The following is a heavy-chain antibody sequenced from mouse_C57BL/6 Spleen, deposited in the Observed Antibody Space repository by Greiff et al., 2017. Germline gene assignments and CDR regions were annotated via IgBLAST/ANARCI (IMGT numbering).Heavy chain of an antibody. V-gene: IGHV1-80*01. CDR3: AAPITTVVDAWFAY. CDR1: GYAFSSYW. J-gene: IGHJ3*01. D-gene: IGHD1-1*01. CDR2: IYPGDGDT. Sequence: VQLQQSGAELVKPGASVKISCKASGYAFSSYWMNWVKQRPGKGLEWIGQIYPGDGDTNYNGKFKGKATLTADKSSSTAYMQLSSLTSEDSAVYFCAAPITTVVDAWFAYWGKGTLVTVSA.